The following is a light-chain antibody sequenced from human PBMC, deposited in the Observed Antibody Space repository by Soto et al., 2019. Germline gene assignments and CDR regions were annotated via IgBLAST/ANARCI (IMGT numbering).Light chain of an antibody. V-gene: IGKV3-11*01. CDR3: QQRQYWPPIT. CDR1: QSVKNY. Sequence: EVVLTQSPATLSLSPGERATLSCRASQSVKNYLAWYQQRPGQAPRLLISDASNRATGIPARFSGSGSGTDFTLTISSLEPEDFAIYYCQQRQYWPPITFGQGTRLEIK. CDR2: DAS. J-gene: IGKJ5*01.